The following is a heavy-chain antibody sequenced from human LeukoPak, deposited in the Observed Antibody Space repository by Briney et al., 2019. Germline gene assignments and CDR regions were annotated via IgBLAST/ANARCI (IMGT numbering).Heavy chain of an antibody. CDR2: ISDGGGST. CDR3: AREYTSGWYVVDY. J-gene: IGHJ4*02. Sequence: PGGSLRLSCAASGFTFASYAMGWVRQAPGKGLQWVSAISDGGGSTYYADSVKGRFTISRDNSKNTLYLQMSGLRAEDTALYYCAREYTSGWYVVDYWGQGTLVTVSS. V-gene: IGHV3-23*01. D-gene: IGHD6-19*01. CDR1: GFTFASYA.